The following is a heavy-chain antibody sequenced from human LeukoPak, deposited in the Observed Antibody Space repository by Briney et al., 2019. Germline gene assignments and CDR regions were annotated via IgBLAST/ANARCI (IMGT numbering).Heavy chain of an antibody. CDR1: GFTFSSYA. CDR2: VSGSGGST. V-gene: IGHV3-23*01. J-gene: IGHJ4*02. CDR3: AKGGLGSAFDY. D-gene: IGHD6-19*01. Sequence: GGSLRLSCAASGFTFSSYAMSWVRQAPGKGPEWVSGVSGSGGSTYYADSVKGRFTISRDNSKNTLSLQINSLRAEDTALYYCAKGGLGSAFDYWGQGTLVTVSS.